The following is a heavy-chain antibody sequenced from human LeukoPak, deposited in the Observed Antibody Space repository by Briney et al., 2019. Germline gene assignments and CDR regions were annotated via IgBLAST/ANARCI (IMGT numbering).Heavy chain of an antibody. D-gene: IGHD2-15*01. V-gene: IGHV1-69*13. J-gene: IGHJ6*02. CDR3: ASGEVGVVYRAGGRYYYYYHAMDV. Sequence: SVTVSCTASGGTFSSYATSWVRQAPGQGLEWMGGIIPIFGTANYAQKFQGRVTITADESTSTAYMELRSLRSDDTAVYYCASGEVGVVYRAGGRYYYYYHAMDVWGQGTTVTVSS. CDR1: GGTFSSYA. CDR2: IIPIFGTA.